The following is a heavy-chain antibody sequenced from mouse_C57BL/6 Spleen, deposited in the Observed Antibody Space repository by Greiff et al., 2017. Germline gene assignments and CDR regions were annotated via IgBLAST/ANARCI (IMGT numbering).Heavy chain of an antibody. CDR3: TQRDYSLFFDY. Sequence: VKRKQEGVEMVRPGASGKLSCKASGYTFTEYEMKWVKQTPVPGLEWIGAIDPETGGTAYNQKFKGKAILTADKSSSTAYMELRSLTSEDSAVYYCTQRDYSLFFDYWGQGTTLTFSS. CDR2: IDPETGGT. D-gene: IGHD1-1*01. CDR1: GYTFTEYE. J-gene: IGHJ2*01. V-gene: IGHV1-15*01.